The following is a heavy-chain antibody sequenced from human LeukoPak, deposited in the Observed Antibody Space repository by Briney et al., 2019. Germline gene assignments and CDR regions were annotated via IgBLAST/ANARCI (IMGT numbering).Heavy chain of an antibody. Sequence: GGSLRLSCAASGFTFSSYWMSWVRQAPGKGLEWVANIKHDGSEKYYVDPVKGRFTISRDNAKNSLYLQMNSLRAEDTAVYYCARGVMRYCSGGSCAYFDYWGQGTLVTVSS. D-gene: IGHD2-15*01. CDR1: GFTFSSYW. J-gene: IGHJ4*02. V-gene: IGHV3-7*01. CDR3: ARGVMRYCSGGSCAYFDY. CDR2: IKHDGSEK.